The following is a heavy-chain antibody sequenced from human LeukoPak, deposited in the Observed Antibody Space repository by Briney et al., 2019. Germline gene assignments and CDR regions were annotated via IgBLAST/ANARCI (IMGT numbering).Heavy chain of an antibody. Sequence: SGGSLRLSCAASGFTFSSYSMNWVRQAPGKGLEWVSYISSSSSTIYYADSVKGRFTISRDNAKNSLYLQMNSLRAEDTAVYYCARGPDLYYYDSSGSAVDYWGQGTLVTVSS. D-gene: IGHD3-22*01. CDR3: ARGPDLYYYDSSGSAVDY. J-gene: IGHJ4*02. V-gene: IGHV3-48*01. CDR2: ISSSSSTI. CDR1: GFTFSSYS.